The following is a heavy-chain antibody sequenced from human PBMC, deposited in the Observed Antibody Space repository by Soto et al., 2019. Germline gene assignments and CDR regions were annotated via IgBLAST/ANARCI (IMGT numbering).Heavy chain of an antibody. V-gene: IGHV4-30-4*01. J-gene: IGHJ4*02. CDR3: ARAQLVGYYFDY. D-gene: IGHD1-26*01. CDR2: IYYSGST. Sequence: SETLSLTCTASCGSISSGDYYWSWIRQPPGKGLEWIGYIYYSGSTYYNPSLKSRVTISVDTSKNQFSLKLSSVTAADTAVYYCARAQLVGYYFDYWGQGTLVTVSS. CDR1: CGSISSGDYY.